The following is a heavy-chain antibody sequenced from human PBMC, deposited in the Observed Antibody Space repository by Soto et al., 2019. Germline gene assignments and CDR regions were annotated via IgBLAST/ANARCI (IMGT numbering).Heavy chain of an antibody. CDR1: GYTFTSYG. V-gene: IGHV1-18*01. D-gene: IGHD3-22*01. CDR2: ISAYNGNT. CDR3: ARDLVPYYYDSSGYYYDY. J-gene: IGHJ4*02. Sequence: ASVKVSCKASGYTFTSYGISWVRQAPGQGLEWMGWISAYNGNTNYAQKLQGRVTMTTDTSTSTAYMELRSLRSDDTAVYYCARDLVPYYYDSSGYYYDYWGQGTLVTVS.